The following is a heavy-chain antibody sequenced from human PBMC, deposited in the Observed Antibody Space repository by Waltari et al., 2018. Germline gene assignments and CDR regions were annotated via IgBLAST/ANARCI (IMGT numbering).Heavy chain of an antibody. Sequence: SWIRQPPGKGLEWIGYIYYSGSTNYNPSLKSRVTISVDTSKNQFSLKLSSVTAADTAVYYCARRGGYNPFDLWGRGTLVTVSS. V-gene: IGHV4-61*07. J-gene: IGHJ2*01. CDR2: IYYSGST. CDR3: ARRGGYNPFDL. D-gene: IGHD5-12*01.